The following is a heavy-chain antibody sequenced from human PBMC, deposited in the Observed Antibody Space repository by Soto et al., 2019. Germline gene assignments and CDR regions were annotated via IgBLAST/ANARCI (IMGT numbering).Heavy chain of an antibody. V-gene: IGHV3-23*01. D-gene: IGHD6-19*01. CDR2: ISGSGGGA. J-gene: IGHJ6*02. CDR3: SKDLLGSYSSGWMHNYYYYRMDV. CDR1: GFTFSSYA. Sequence: GGSLRLSCAASGFTFSSYAMSWVREAPGKGLEWVSAISGSGGGADYADSVKGRFTISRDNSKNTLYLQMNSLRAEDTAVYYWSKDLLGSYSSGWMHNYYYYRMDVWGQGTTVTVS.